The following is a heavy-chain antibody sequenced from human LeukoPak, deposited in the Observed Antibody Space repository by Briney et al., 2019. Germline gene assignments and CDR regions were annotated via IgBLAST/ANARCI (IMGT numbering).Heavy chain of an antibody. J-gene: IGHJ6*02. CDR1: GGSISSYY. CDR2: IYYSGST. CDR3: ARGKGYCSSTSCPEGMDV. Sequence: PSETLSLTCTVSGGSISSYYWSWIRRPPGKGLEWIGYIYYSGSTNYNPSLKSRVTISVDTSKNQFSLKLSSATAADTAVYYCARGKGYCSSTSCPEGMDVWGQGTTVTVSS. V-gene: IGHV4-59*01. D-gene: IGHD2-2*01.